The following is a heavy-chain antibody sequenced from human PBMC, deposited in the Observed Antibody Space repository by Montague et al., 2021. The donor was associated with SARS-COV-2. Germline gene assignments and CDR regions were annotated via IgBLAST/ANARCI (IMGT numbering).Heavy chain of an antibody. V-gene: IGHV4-34*01. D-gene: IGHD3-10*01. J-gene: IGHJ6*02. CDR1: GGSFSGYF. Sequence: SETLSLTCAVYGGSFSGYFWSWIRQPPGKGLEWIGEINHSGSANYNPSLKSRVTISVDTSKNQFSLKLSSVTAADTAVYYCARVRYYGSGNYLGIDVWGQGTTVTVSS. CDR2: INHSGSA. CDR3: ARVRYYGSGNYLGIDV.